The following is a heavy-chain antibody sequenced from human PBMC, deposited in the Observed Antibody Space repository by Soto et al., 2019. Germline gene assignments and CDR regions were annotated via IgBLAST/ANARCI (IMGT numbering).Heavy chain of an antibody. CDR2: INSDGSST. J-gene: IGHJ6*02. V-gene: IGHV3-74*01. CDR1: GFTFSSYW. Sequence: GGSLRLSCAASGFTFSSYWMHWVRQAPGKGLVWVSRINSDGSSTSYADSVKGRFTISRDNAKNTLYLQMNSLRAADTAVYYCARGSSGSYLRYYYYGMYVWGQGTTVTVSS. CDR3: ARGSSGSYLRYYYYGMYV. D-gene: IGHD1-26*01.